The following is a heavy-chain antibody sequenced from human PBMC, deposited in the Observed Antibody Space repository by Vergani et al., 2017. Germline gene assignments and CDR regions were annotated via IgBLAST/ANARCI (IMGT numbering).Heavy chain of an antibody. CDR1: GGSFNTYY. J-gene: IGHJ3*01. Sequence: QVQLEESGPGLVKPSETLSLTCTVSGGSFNTYYWSWIRQSPGKGLEWIGYIYSTGSTNYNPSLNSRVTMTADTSTNTAYMELRSLRSDDTAVYFCARVAPSNSEVTPTAFDVWGQGTMVTVSS. D-gene: IGHD1-1*01. V-gene: IGHV4-59*13. CDR3: ARVAPSNSEVTPTAFDV. CDR2: IYSTGST.